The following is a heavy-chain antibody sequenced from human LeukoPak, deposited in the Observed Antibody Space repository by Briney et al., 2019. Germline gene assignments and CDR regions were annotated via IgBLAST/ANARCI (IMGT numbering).Heavy chain of an antibody. J-gene: IGHJ4*02. CDR2: INSDGSST. D-gene: IGHD6-19*01. CDR3: ARDRSDRLAVAGTSAFDY. Sequence: GGSLRLSCAASGFTFSNYWMHWVRQAPGKGLVWVSRINSDGSSTNYADSVKGRFTISRDNAKNSLYLQMNSLRAEDTAVYYCARDRSDRLAVAGTSAFDYWGQGTLVTVSS. CDR1: GFTFSNYW. V-gene: IGHV3-74*01.